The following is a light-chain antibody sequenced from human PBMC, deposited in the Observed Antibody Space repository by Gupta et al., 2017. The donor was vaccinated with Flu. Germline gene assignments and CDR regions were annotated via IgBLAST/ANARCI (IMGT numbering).Light chain of an antibody. CDR2: GAS. Sequence: EIMLTQSPGTLSLSPGERATLSCRASQTVSSRNLAWYQQKPGQAPRILMYGASSRATGIPDRFSGSGSGTDFTLTITTLEPEDFAVYYCQQYGSSQITFGQGTRLEIK. CDR3: QQYGSSQIT. V-gene: IGKV3-20*01. CDR1: QTVSSRN. J-gene: IGKJ5*01.